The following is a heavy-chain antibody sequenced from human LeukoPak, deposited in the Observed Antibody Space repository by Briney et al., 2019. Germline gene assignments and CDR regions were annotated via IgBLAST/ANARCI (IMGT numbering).Heavy chain of an antibody. V-gene: IGHV4-59*01. CDR2: ISYLGSS. D-gene: IGHD3-16*01. J-gene: IGHJ4*02. Sequence: SETLSLTCNVSGGSISNYFWSWIRQPPGRGLEWIGYISYLGSSNYNPSLKGRVTFSVDTSKNQFSLKLSSVTAADTAVYYCARLAGGDYWGQGTLVTVSS. CDR3: ARLAGGDY. CDR1: GGSISNYF.